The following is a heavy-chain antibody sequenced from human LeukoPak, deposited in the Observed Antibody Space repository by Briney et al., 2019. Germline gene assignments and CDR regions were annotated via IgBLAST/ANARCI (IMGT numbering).Heavy chain of an antibody. V-gene: IGHV6-1*01. J-gene: IGHJ4*02. CDR2: TYYRSKWSF. CDR1: GDSLFTNSVA. D-gene: IGHD2-2*01. Sequence: SQTLSLTCAISGDSLFTNSVAWNWIRQSPSRGLEWLGRTYYRSKWSFEYAVSVNSRITINADTSKNQFSLQLNSVPPEDTALYYCARGKYTSFDNWGQGNLVTVSS. CDR3: ARGKYTSFDN.